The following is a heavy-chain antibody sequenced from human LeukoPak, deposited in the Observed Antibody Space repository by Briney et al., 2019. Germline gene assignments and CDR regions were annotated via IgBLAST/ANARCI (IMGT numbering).Heavy chain of an antibody. D-gene: IGHD6-13*01. CDR3: ARAPWTYSSSWYRY. V-gene: IGHV4-39*07. CDR2: INHSGST. CDR1: GGSISSSSYY. J-gene: IGHJ4*02. Sequence: PSETLSLTCTVSGGSISSSSYYWGWIRQPPGKGLEWIGEINHSGSTNYNPSLKSRVTISVDTSKNQFSLKLSSVTAADTAVYYCARAPWTYSSSWYRYWGQGTLVTVSS.